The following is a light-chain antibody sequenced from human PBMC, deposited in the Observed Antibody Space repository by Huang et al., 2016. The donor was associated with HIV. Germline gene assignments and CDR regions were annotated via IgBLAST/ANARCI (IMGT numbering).Light chain of an antibody. J-gene: IGKJ1*01. Sequence: EIVLTQSPATLSVSPGERATLSCRASQSVSSNLAWYQQKPGQAPRLLIYGASTRATGSPGRFSGSGSGTEFTLTISSLQSEDFALYYCQQYNDWPPWTFGQGTKVDIK. V-gene: IGKV3-15*01. CDR2: GAS. CDR3: QQYNDWPPWT. CDR1: QSVSSN.